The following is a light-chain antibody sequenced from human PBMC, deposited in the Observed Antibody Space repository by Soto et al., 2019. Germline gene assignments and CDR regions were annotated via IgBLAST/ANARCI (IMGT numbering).Light chain of an antibody. CDR1: SSDFGSYKY. V-gene: IGLV2-14*01. CDR2: DVT. J-gene: IGLJ1*01. Sequence: QSALTHPASLSGSPGQSITISCTGTSSDFGSYKYVSWYQQHPGKAPKLMIHDVTNRPSGVSNRFSGSKSGNTASLTISGLQAEDEADYYCSSYTSSSTYVFGTGTKVTVL. CDR3: SSYTSSSTYV.